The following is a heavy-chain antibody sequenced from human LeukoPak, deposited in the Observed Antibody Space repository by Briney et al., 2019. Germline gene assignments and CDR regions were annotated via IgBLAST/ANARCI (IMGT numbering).Heavy chain of an antibody. V-gene: IGHV1-46*01. CDR1: GYTFTSNY. J-gene: IGHJ4*02. CDR3: ARDQEGFDY. Sequence: ASVKVSCKASGYTFTSNYIHWVRQAPGQGLEWMGMIYPRDGSTSYAQKFQGRVTVTRDTSTSTVHMELSGLRSVDTAVYYCARDQEGFDYWGQGTLVTVSS. CDR2: IYPRDGST.